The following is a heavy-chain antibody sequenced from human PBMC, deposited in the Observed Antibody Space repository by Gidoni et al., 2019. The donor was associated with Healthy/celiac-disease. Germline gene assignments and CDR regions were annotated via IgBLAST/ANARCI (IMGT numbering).Heavy chain of an antibody. Sequence: QVQLQQWGAGPLQPSETLSLTCAAHGGSFSRYYWTWIRQPPGKGLGWIGEINHSGSTNYNPSLKSRVTISVDTSKNQFSLKLSSVTAADTAVYYCARGDGSGWLVYFDYWGQGTLVTVSS. J-gene: IGHJ4*02. CDR1: GGSFSRYY. D-gene: IGHD6-19*01. V-gene: IGHV4-34*01. CDR2: INHSGST. CDR3: ARGDGSGWLVYFDY.